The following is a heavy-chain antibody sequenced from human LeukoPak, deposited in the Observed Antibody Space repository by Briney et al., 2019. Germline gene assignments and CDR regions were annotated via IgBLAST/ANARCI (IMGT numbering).Heavy chain of an antibody. CDR1: GGSFSGYY. J-gene: IGHJ4*02. CDR2: IYYSGST. V-gene: IGHV4-59*01. D-gene: IGHD3-10*01. Sequence: PSETLSLTCAVYGGSFSGYYWSWIRQPPGKGLEWIGYIYYSGSTNCNPSLKSRVTISVDTSKNQFSLKLSSVTAADTAVYYCARGERGVIAYWGQGTLVTVSS. CDR3: ARGERGVIAY.